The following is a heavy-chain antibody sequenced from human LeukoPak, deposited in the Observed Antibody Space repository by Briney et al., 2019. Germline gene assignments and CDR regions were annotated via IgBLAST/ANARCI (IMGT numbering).Heavy chain of an antibody. J-gene: IGHJ3*02. CDR1: GGTFSSYA. CDR2: IIPIFGTA. CDR3: ASIEGGLLDAFDI. V-gene: IGHV1-69*05. Sequence: SVKVSCKASGGTFSSYAISWVRQAPGQGLEWMGGIIPIFGTANYAQKFQGRVTITTDESTSTAYMELSSLRSEDTAVYYCASIEGGLLDAFDIWGQGTMVTVSS. D-gene: IGHD1-26*01.